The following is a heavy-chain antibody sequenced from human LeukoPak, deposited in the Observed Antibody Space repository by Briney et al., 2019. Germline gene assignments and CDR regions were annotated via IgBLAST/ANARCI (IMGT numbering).Heavy chain of an antibody. J-gene: IGHJ3*01. CDR3: ARDLGDIVVVPAAF. V-gene: IGHV4-61*01. CDR2: IYYSGST. CDR1: GGSISSGSFY. Sequence: SETLSLTCTVSGGSISSGSFYWAWIRQPPGKGLEWIGYIYYSGSTNYNPSLKSRVTISVDTSKNQFSLKLSSVTAADTAVYYCARDLGDIVVVPAAF. D-gene: IGHD2-2*01.